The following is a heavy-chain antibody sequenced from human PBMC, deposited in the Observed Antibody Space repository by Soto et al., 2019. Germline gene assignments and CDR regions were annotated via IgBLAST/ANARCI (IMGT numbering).Heavy chain of an antibody. Sequence: ASVKVSCKASGYTFTNYAIHWVRQAPGQRLEWLGWINAGNGNTRDSQRLEGRITISRDTSASTAQMELSSLRSEDTGVYYCTRGRFFDWPTWNYGMDVWGQGXTVTVYS. J-gene: IGHJ6*02. D-gene: IGHD3-9*01. CDR3: TRGRFFDWPTWNYGMDV. CDR1: GYTFTNYA. CDR2: INAGNGNT. V-gene: IGHV1-3*01.